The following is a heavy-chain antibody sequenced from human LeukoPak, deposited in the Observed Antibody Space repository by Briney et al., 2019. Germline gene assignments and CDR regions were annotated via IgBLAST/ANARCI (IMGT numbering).Heavy chain of an antibody. Sequence: PSQTLSLSCTVSGGSISSGGYYWSWIRQHPGKGLEWIGYIYYSGSTYYNPSLKSRVTISVDTSKNQFSLKLSSVTAADTAVYYCARDIRVPAAGDYYYGMDVWGQGTTVTVSS. CDR3: ARDIRVPAAGDYYYGMDV. V-gene: IGHV4-31*03. D-gene: IGHD2-2*01. CDR1: GGSISSGGYY. J-gene: IGHJ6*02. CDR2: IYYSGST.